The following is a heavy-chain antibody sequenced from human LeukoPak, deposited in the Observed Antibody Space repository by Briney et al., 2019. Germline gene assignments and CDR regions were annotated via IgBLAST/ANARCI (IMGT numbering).Heavy chain of an antibody. D-gene: IGHD5-12*01. CDR1: GFTFSDYY. CDR3: ASEEATRGYYYYMDV. CDR2: ISSSGSTI. J-gene: IGHJ6*03. Sequence: GGSLRLSCAASGFTFSDYYMSWIRQAPGKGLEWVSYISSSGSTIYYADSVKGRFTISRDNAKNSLYLQMNSLRAEDTAVYYCASEEATRGYYYYMDVWGKGTTVTVSS. V-gene: IGHV3-11*04.